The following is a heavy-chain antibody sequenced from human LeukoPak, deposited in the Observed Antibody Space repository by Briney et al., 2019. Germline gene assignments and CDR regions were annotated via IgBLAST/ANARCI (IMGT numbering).Heavy chain of an antibody. D-gene: IGHD3-10*01. Sequence: GGSLRLSCAASGFTFSSYSMNWVRQAPGKGLEWVSSISGSSSYIYYADSVKGRFTISRDNVRNSLFLQMNSLRAEETAVYYCAKEAMVRGVMGDYWGQGTLVTVSS. CDR2: ISGSSSYI. J-gene: IGHJ4*02. CDR3: AKEAMVRGVMGDY. V-gene: IGHV3-21*01. CDR1: GFTFSSYS.